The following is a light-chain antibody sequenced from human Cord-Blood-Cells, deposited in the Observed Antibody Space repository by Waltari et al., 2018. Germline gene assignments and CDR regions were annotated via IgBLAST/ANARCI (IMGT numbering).Light chain of an antibody. CDR1: QSVSSN. V-gene: IGKV3-15*01. CDR3: QQYNNWLFT. CDR2: GAS. Sequence: EIVMTQSPATLSVSPGERATLSCRASQSVSSNLAWYQQKPGQAPRLLIYGASTRATGIPARFSGSGSGTEFTLTISSLQSEDFAVYYFQQYNNWLFTFGPGTKVDIK. J-gene: IGKJ3*01.